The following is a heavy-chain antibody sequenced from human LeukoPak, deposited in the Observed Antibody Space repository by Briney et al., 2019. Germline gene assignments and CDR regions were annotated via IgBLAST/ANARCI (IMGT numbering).Heavy chain of an antibody. D-gene: IGHD3-22*01. J-gene: IGHJ4*02. V-gene: IGHV1-46*01. Sequence: GASVTVSCTASGYTFTSYYMHWVRQAPGQGLEWMGIINPSGGSTSYAQKFQGRVTMTRDTSTSTVYMELSSLRSEDTAVYYCARARAFLTMIAPNDYWGQGTLVTVSS. CDR2: INPSGGST. CDR1: GYTFTSYY. CDR3: ARARAFLTMIAPNDY.